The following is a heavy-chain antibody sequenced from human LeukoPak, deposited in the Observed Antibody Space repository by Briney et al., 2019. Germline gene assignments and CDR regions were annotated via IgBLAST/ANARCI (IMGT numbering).Heavy chain of an antibody. J-gene: IGHJ6*03. CDR2: FDLEDGKP. V-gene: IGHV1-24*01. Sequence: ASVKVSCKVSGYTLTELAIHWVRQAPGKGLEWMGHFDLEDGKPIYAQKFQGRVTMTEDTSTDTAYMELSSLRSEDTAVYYCAAWTGRGNVRQGYYFYYMDVWGKGTAVTVS. CDR3: AAWTGRGNVRQGYYFYYMDV. CDR1: GYTLTELA. D-gene: IGHD3/OR15-3a*01.